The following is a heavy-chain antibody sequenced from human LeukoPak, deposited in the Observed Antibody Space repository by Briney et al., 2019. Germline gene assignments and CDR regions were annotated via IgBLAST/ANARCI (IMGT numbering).Heavy chain of an antibody. D-gene: IGHD1-26*01. V-gene: IGHV4-39*07. J-gene: IGHJ5*02. CDR1: GGSISSSSSYY. CDR3: ARDPSGAFFNWFDP. Sequence: SETLSLTCTVSGGSISSSSSYYWAWIRQPPGKGLEWIGTIFYSGSTYYNPSLKSRVTISVDTSKNQFSLKLRSVTAADTAVYYCARDPSGAFFNWFDPWGQGTLVTVSS. CDR2: IFYSGST.